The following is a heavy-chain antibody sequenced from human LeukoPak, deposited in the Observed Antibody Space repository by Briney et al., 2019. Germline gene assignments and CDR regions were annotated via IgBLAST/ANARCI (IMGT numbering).Heavy chain of an antibody. Sequence: SETLSLTCTVSGDSIDSGSYYWSWIRQPAGKGLEWIGRIYTRGSTDYSASLKSRVTISIDASKNQVSLHLGSVTAADTAIYYCARGGPFAGYAYIDAWGQGTLVTVSS. CDR3: ARGGPFAGYAYIDA. D-gene: IGHD5-12*01. CDR2: IYTRGST. J-gene: IGHJ4*02. CDR1: GDSIDSGSYY. V-gene: IGHV4-61*02.